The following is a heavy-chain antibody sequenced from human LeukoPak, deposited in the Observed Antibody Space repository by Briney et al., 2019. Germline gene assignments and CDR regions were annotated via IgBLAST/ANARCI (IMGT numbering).Heavy chain of an antibody. Sequence: SQTLSLTCAISGDSVSSNSATWNWNRQSPSTGLEWLGRTYYRSKWYNEYAVSVRGRITINSDTSKNQFSLQLNSVTPEDTAVYFCAAGHNFDHWGQGTLVTVPS. V-gene: IGHV6-1*01. D-gene: IGHD6-19*01. CDR2: TYYRSKWYN. J-gene: IGHJ4*02. CDR1: GDSVSSNSAT. CDR3: AAGHNFDH.